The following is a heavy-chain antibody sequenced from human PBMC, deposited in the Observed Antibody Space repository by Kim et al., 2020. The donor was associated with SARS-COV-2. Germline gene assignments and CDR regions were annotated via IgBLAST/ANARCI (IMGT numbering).Heavy chain of an antibody. J-gene: IGHJ4*02. CDR3: AKVNVDTAMVTSWGFDY. D-gene: IGHD5-18*01. Sequence: VKGRFTISRDNSKNTLYLQMNSLRAEDTAVYYCAKVNVDTAMVTSWGFDYWGQGTLVTVSS. V-gene: IGHV3-23*01.